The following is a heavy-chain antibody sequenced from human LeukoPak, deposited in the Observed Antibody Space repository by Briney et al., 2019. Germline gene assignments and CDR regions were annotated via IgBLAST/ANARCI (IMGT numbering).Heavy chain of an antibody. Sequence: ASVKVSCKASGYTFTSYDINWVRQATGQGLEWMGWMNPNSGNTGHAQKFQGRVTMTRNTSISTAYMELSSLRSEDTAVYYCARALSFQGFDYWGRGTLVTVSS. CDR3: ARALSFQGFDY. CDR2: MNPNSGNT. J-gene: IGHJ4*02. V-gene: IGHV1-8*01. CDR1: GYTFTSYD.